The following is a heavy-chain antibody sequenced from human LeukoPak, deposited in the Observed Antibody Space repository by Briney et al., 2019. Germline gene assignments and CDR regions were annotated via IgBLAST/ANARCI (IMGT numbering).Heavy chain of an antibody. CDR1: GFTVSSNY. D-gene: IGHD4-17*01. CDR2: IYSGGST. Sequence: GGSLRLSCAASGFTVSSNYMSWVRQAPGKALEWVSVIYSGGSTYYADSVKGRFTISRHNSKNTLYLQMNSLRAEDTAVYYCARAKGDYVPYYSDYWGQGTLVTVSS. CDR3: ARAKGDYVPYYSDY. V-gene: IGHV3-53*04. J-gene: IGHJ4*02.